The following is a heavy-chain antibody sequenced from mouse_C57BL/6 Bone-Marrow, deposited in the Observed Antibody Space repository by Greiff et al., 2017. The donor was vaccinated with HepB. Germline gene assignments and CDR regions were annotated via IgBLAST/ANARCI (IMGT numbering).Heavy chain of an antibody. CDR1: GYTFTDYE. CDR2: IDPETGGT. D-gene: IGHD2-4*01. CDR3: TRGGLRRSDY. J-gene: IGHJ4*01. V-gene: IGHV1-15*01. Sequence: QVHVKQSGAELVRPGASVTLSCKASGYTFTDYEMHWVKQTPVHGLEWIGAIDPETGGTAYNQKFKGKAILTADKSSSTAYMELRSLTSEDSAVYYCTRGGLRRSDYWGQGTSVTVSS.